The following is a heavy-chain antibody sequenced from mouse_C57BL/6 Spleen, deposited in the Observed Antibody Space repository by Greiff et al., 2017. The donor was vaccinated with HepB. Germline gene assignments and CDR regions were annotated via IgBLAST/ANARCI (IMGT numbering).Heavy chain of an antibody. Sequence: QVHVKQPGAELVMPGASVKLSCKASGYTFTSYWMHWVKQRPGQGLEWIGEIDPSDSYTNYNQKFKGKSTLTVDKSSSTAYMPLSSLTSEDSAVYYCARRGYDYDYFDYWGQGTTLTVSS. J-gene: IGHJ2*01. V-gene: IGHV1-69*01. CDR1: GYTFTSYW. D-gene: IGHD2-4*01. CDR2: IDPSDSYT. CDR3: ARRGYDYDYFDY.